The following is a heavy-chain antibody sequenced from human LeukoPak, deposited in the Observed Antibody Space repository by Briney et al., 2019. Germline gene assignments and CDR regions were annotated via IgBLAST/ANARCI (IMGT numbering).Heavy chain of an antibody. CDR3: AKSIDNSCFSSLHC. Sequence: GGSLRQSCPGTRFTFISYGMGWLRQAPGKGLEWVSAISGSGGSTYYADSVKGRFTISRDNSKNTLYLQMNSLRAADTAVYYCAKSIDNSCFSSLHCGGQGTLVTVSS. V-gene: IGHV3-23*01. CDR1: RFTFISYG. J-gene: IGHJ4*02. D-gene: IGHD2-15*01. CDR2: ISGSGGST.